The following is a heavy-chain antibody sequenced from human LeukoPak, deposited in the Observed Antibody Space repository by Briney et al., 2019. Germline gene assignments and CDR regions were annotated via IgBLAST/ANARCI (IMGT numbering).Heavy chain of an antibody. J-gene: IGHJ6*03. Sequence: NSSETLSLTYAVYVGSFSGYYWSWIRQPPGKGLEWIGEINHSGSTNYNSSLKSRVTISVDTSKNQFSLKLSSVTAADTAVYYCARGYYGSGSHCCHMDVWGKGTTITVS. CDR1: VGSFSGYY. D-gene: IGHD3-10*01. CDR3: ARGYYGSGSHCCHMDV. CDR2: INHSGST. V-gene: IGHV4-34*01.